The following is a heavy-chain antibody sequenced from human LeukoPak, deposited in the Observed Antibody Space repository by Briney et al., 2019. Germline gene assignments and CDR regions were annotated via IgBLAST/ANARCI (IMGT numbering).Heavy chain of an antibody. CDR3: ARDHPRKRIITLVRGKSNWFDP. J-gene: IGHJ5*02. D-gene: IGHD3-10*01. CDR1: GFTFNSHW. V-gene: IGHV4-39*07. CDR2: IYYSGST. Sequence: PGGSLRLSCAASGFTFNSHWMTWVRQPPGKGLEWIGSIYYSGSTYYNPSLKSRVTISVDTSKNQFSLKLSSVAAADTAVYYCARDHPRKRIITLVRGKSNWFDPWGQGTLVTVSS.